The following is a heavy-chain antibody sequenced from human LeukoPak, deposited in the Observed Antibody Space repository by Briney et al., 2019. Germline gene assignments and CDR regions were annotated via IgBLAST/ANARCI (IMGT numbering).Heavy chain of an antibody. CDR3: ARSQGIAAAGTY. Sequence: PSETLSLTCTVTGGSISSSSYYWGWIRQPPGKGLEWIGSIYYSGSTYYNPSLKSRVTISVDTSKNQFSLKLSSVTAADTAVYYCARSQGIAAAGTYWGQGTLVTVSS. J-gene: IGHJ4*02. CDR2: IYYSGST. D-gene: IGHD6-13*01. V-gene: IGHV4-39*01. CDR1: GGSISSSSYY.